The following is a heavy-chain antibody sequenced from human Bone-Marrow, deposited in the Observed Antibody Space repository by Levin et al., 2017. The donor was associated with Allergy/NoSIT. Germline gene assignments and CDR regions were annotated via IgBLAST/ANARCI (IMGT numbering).Heavy chain of an antibody. CDR2: ISGSGGST. CDR3: AKQSRITMVRGNTLDY. D-gene: IGHD3-10*01. J-gene: IGHJ4*02. Sequence: GESLKISCAASGFTFSSYAMSWVRQAPGKGLEWVSAISGSGGSTYYADSVKGRFTISRDNSKNTLYLQMNSLRAEDTAVYYCAKQSRITMVRGNTLDYWGQGTLVTVSS. V-gene: IGHV3-23*01. CDR1: GFTFSSYA.